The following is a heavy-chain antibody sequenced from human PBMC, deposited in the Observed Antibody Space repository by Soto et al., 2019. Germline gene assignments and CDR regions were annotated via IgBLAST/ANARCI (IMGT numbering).Heavy chain of an antibody. Sequence: QTLSLTCAISGDSVSSNNAAWNLMRQSPSRGLEWLGRTYYRSKWSNGYALSVKSRLTIKPDTSKNQFSLQLNSVTPDDTAVYYCARSGPGGYIDYWGQGTLVTVSS. J-gene: IGHJ4*02. CDR2: TYYRSKWSN. CDR1: GDSVSSNNAA. V-gene: IGHV6-1*01. CDR3: ARSGPGGYIDY. D-gene: IGHD3-16*02.